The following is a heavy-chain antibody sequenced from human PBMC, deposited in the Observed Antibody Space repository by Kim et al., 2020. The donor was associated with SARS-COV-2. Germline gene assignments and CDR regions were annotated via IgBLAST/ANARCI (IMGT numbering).Heavy chain of an antibody. V-gene: IGHV4-39*01. CDR2: IYYSGST. Sequence: SETLSLTCTVSGGSINSNSYYWGWIRQPPGKGLEWIGSIYYSGSTYYNPSLKSRVTISVDTSKNQFSLKLSSVTAADTAVYYCAKITVAGLDYWGQGTLVTVSS. CDR3: AKITVAGLDY. D-gene: IGHD6-19*01. CDR1: GGSINSNSYY. J-gene: IGHJ4*02.